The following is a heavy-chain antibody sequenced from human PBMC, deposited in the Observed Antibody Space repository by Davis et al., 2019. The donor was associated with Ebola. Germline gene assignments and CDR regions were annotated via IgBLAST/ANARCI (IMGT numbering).Heavy chain of an antibody. V-gene: IGHV3-21*01. Sequence: GESLKISCAASGFTFSSYSMNWVRQAPGKGLEWVSSISSSSYIYYADSVKGRFTISRDNAKNSLYLQMNSLRAEDTAVYYCARKGTVGAFDIWGQGTMVTVSS. D-gene: IGHD4-23*01. CDR2: ISSSSYI. CDR1: GFTFSSYS. CDR3: ARKGTVGAFDI. J-gene: IGHJ3*02.